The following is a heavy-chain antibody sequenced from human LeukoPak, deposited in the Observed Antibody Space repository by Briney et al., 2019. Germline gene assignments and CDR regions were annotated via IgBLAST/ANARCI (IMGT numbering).Heavy chain of an antibody. V-gene: IGHV3-30*02. CDR1: GFTFNNYG. CDR3: ARAYSSGPYYYYGMDV. Sequence: GGSLRLSCAASGFTFNNYGMHWVRQAPGKGLEWVAFIRYDGSNKYYADSVKGRFTISRDNSKNTLYLQMNSLRVEDTAVHYCARAYSSGPYYYYGMDVWGQGTTVTVSS. J-gene: IGHJ6*02. CDR2: IRYDGSNK. D-gene: IGHD6-19*01.